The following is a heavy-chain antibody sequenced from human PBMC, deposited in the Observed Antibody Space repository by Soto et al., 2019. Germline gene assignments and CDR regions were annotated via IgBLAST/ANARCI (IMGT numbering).Heavy chain of an antibody. CDR3: AHRVVGEDAFDI. CDR2: IYWDDDK. Sequence: QITLKESGPTLVKPTQTLTLTCTLSGFSLSTSGVSVGWIRQPPGKALEWLALIYWDDDKRYSPSLKSRLTITNDTSKNRVVLIMTNMDPVDTATYYCAHRVVGEDAFDIWGQGTLVTVSS. CDR1: GFSLSTSGVS. V-gene: IGHV2-5*02. J-gene: IGHJ3*02.